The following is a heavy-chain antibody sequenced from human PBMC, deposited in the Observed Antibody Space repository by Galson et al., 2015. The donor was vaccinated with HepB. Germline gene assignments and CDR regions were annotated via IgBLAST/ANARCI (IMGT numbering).Heavy chain of an antibody. V-gene: IGHV4-59*01. Sequence: LSLTCTVSGGSISSYYWSWIRQPPGKGLEWIGYIYYSGSTNYNPSLKSRVTISVDTSKNQFSLKLSSVTAADTAVYYCASREGVGDAFDIWGQGTMVTVSS. CDR1: GGSISSYY. J-gene: IGHJ3*02. D-gene: IGHD1-26*01. CDR3: ASREGVGDAFDI. CDR2: IYYSGST.